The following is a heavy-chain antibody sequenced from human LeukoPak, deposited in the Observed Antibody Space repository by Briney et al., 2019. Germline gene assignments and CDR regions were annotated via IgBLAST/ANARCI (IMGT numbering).Heavy chain of an antibody. V-gene: IGHV4-59*01. Sequence: SETLSLTCTVSGGSISSYYWSWIRQPPGKGLEWIGYIYYSGSTNYNPSLKSRVTISVDTSKNQFSLKLSSVTAADTAVYYCARDRDYYYGMDVWGQGTTVTVSS. CDR2: IYYSGST. CDR1: GGSISSYY. CDR3: ARDRDYYYGMDV. J-gene: IGHJ6*02.